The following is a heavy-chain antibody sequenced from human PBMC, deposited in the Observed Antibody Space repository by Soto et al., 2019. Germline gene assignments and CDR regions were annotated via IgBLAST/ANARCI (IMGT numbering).Heavy chain of an antibody. CDR3: ARDFSLESVVGSLYNNGMHG. V-gene: IGHV1-2*02. D-gene: IGHD3-3*01. CDR1: GYTFTGYY. CDR2: INPNSGGT. J-gene: IGHJ6*02. Sequence: ASVKVSCKASGYTFTGYYMHWVRQAPGQGLEWMGWINPNSGGTNYAQKFQGRVTMTRGTSISTAYMELSRRRSDDTAVYYCARDFSLESVVGSLYNNGMHGWGQGTT.